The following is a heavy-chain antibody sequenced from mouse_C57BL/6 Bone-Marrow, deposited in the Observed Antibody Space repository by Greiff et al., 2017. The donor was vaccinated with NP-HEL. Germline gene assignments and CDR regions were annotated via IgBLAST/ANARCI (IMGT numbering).Heavy chain of an antibody. V-gene: IGHV1-26*01. CDR2: INPNNGGT. D-gene: IGHD2-3*01. Sequence: VQLQQSGPELVKPGASVKISCKASGYTFTDYYMNWVKQSHGKSLEWIGDINPNNGGTSYNQKFKGKATLTVDKSSSTAYMELRSLTSEDSAVXYCAGAYDGYLDDWGQGTTLTVAS. CDR3: AGAYDGYLDD. J-gene: IGHJ2*01. CDR1: GYTFTDYY.